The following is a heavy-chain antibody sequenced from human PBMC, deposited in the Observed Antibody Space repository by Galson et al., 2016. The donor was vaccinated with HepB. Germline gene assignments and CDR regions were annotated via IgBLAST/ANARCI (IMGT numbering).Heavy chain of an antibody. CDR3: AKDRLASRSPWSSYYFDY. D-gene: IGHD6-6*01. J-gene: IGHJ4*02. CDR2: ISYDGSNK. CDR1: GFIFTNYG. V-gene: IGHV3-30*18. Sequence: SLRLSCAASGFIFTNYGMHWVRQAPGKGLEWVAVISYDGSNKYYADSVKGRFTFSGDNSKNTLYLQMNSLSADDTADYYSAKDRLASRSPWSSYYFDYWGQGTLVTVSS.